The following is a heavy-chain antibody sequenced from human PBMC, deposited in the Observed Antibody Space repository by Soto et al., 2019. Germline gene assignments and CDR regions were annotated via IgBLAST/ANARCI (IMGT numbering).Heavy chain of an antibody. J-gene: IGHJ6*02. V-gene: IGHV4-30-4*01. CDR3: ARAVGEDIVVVVAATPHYYYGMDV. CDR2: IYYSGST. Sequence: SETLSLTCTVSGGSISSGDYYWSWIRQPPGKGLEWIGYIYYSGSTYYNPSLKSRVTISVDTSKNQFSLKLSSVTAADTAVYYCARAVGEDIVVVVAATPHYYYGMDVWGQGTTVTVSS. CDR1: GGSISSGDYY. D-gene: IGHD2-15*01.